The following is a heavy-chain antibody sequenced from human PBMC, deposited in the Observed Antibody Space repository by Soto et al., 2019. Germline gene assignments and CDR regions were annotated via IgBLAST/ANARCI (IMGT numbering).Heavy chain of an antibody. V-gene: IGHV4-31*03. D-gene: IGHD6-19*01. CDR1: GGSISSGGYY. Sequence: QVQLQESGPGLVKPSQTLSLTCTVSGGSISSGGYYWSWIRQHPGKGLEWIGYIYYSGSTYYNPYLKTRVTISVDTSKNQFSLKLSSVTAADTAVYYCASSRQWSQGNYWYFDLWGRGTLVTVSS. CDR3: ASSRQWSQGNYWYFDL. CDR2: IYYSGST. J-gene: IGHJ2*01.